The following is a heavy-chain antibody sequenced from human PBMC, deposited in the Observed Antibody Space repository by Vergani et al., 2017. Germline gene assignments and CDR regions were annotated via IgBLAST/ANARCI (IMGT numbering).Heavy chain of an antibody. V-gene: IGHV3-23*01. D-gene: IGHD5-12*01. CDR3: AKANPRNSGYDYLYYYHAMDV. CDR1: GFTFNHYA. Sequence: EVQLLESGGDFVQPGGSLRLSCAASGFTFNHYAMNWVRQAPGKGLEWVSGISGSGGSTYYAGSVKGLFTISRDSSKNTLYLQMNSLSAGDTAVYYCAKANPRNSGYDYLYYYHAMDVWGQGTTVTVSS. CDR2: ISGSGGST. J-gene: IGHJ6*02.